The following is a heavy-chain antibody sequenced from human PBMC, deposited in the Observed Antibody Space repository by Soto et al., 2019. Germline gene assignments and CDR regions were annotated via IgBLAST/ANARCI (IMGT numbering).Heavy chain of an antibody. CDR2: ISGSGGST. J-gene: IGHJ4*02. V-gene: IGHV3-23*01. CDR1: GFTFSSYT. Sequence: GGSLRLSCAASGFTFSSYTMSWVRQAPGKGLEWVSAISGSGGSTYYADSVKGRFTISRDNSKNTLYLQMNSLRAEDTAVYYCAKNLAGTFLYYFDYWGQGTLVTVSS. CDR3: AKNLAGTFLYYFDY. D-gene: IGHD6-19*01.